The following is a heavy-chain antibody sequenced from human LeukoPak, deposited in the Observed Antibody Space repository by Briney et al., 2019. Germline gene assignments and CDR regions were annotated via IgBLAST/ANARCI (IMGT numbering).Heavy chain of an antibody. D-gene: IGHD2-15*01. V-gene: IGHV4-30-2*01. CDR2: IYHTGST. CDR3: AGTLTCSGGTCYSANWFDP. CDR1: GGSIRSGTHS. Sequence: SETLSLTCAVSGGSIRSGTHSWSWIRQPPGKGLEWIGYIYHTGSTYYNPSLKSRVTISLDRSKDQFSLNLSSVTAADTAVYYCAGTLTCSGGTCYSANWFDPWGQGTLVTVSS. J-gene: IGHJ5*02.